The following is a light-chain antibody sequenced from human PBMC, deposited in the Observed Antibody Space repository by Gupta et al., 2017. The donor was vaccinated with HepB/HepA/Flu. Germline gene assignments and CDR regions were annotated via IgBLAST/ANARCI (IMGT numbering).Light chain of an antibody. J-gene: IGLJ3*02. CDR3: YYSGNSMSGSGV. CDR2: GNN. V-gene: IGLV1-40*01. Sequence: QSLLTQPPSVSGAPGQRVTISCTGSRSNIGAGYDVHWYQQLPGTAPKLLIVGNNNRPSGVPDRFSCSTSGTSASLATNGLQAEDEAEYYYYYSGNSMSGSGVFGGGNKLTVL. CDR1: RSNIGAGYD.